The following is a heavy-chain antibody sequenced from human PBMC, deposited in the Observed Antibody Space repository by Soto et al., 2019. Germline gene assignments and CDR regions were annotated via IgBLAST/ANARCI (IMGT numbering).Heavy chain of an antibody. Sequence: GGSLRLSCAASGFTFSNAWMNWVRQAPGKGLEWVGRIKSKTDGGTTDYAAPVKGRFTTSRDDSKNTLYLQMNSLKTEDTAVYYCTTLSITIFGVVLMDVWGQGTTVTVSS. D-gene: IGHD3-3*01. CDR1: GFTFSNAW. V-gene: IGHV3-15*07. CDR3: TTLSITIFGVVLMDV. J-gene: IGHJ6*02. CDR2: IKSKTDGGTT.